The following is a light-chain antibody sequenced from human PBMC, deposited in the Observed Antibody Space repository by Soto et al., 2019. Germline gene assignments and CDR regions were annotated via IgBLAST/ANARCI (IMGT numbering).Light chain of an antibody. CDR2: AAS. J-gene: IGKJ1*01. Sequence: DIQMTQSPSSLSASVGDRVTITCRASQSISSYLNWYQQKPGKAPKLLIYAASSLQSGVPSRFSGIGSGTHFTLTINSLQPEDFTTYYCQQSYSTPWTFGQGTKVEIK. CDR3: QQSYSTPWT. CDR1: QSISSY. V-gene: IGKV1-39*01.